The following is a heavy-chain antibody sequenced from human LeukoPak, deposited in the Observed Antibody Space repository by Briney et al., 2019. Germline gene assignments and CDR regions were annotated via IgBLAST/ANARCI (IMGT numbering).Heavy chain of an antibody. V-gene: IGHV4-39*01. CDR3: ARGKYYYDSSGYSNNWFDP. D-gene: IGHD3-22*01. CDR1: GGSISSSSYY. CDR2: IYXSGST. Sequence: SETLSLTCTVSGGSISSSSYYWGWIRQPPGKGLEWIXXIYXSGSTYYNPSLKSRVTISVDTSKNQFSLKLSSVTAADTAVYYCARGKYYYDSSGYSNNWFDPWGQGTLVTVSS. J-gene: IGHJ5*02.